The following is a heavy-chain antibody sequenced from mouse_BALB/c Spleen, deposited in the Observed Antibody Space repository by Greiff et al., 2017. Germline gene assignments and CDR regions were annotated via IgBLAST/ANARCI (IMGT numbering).Heavy chain of an antibody. J-gene: IGHJ4*01. CDR2: IYPGDGDT. CDR1: GYAFSSYW. Sequence: VQGVESGAELVRPGSSVKISCKASGYAFSSYWMNWVKQRPGQGLEWIGQIYPGDGDTNYNVKFKGKATLTADKSSSTAYMQLSSLTSEDSAVYFCAYYDYDGYAMDYWGQGTSVTVSS. V-gene: IGHV1-80*01. CDR3: AYYDYDGYAMDY. D-gene: IGHD2-4*01.